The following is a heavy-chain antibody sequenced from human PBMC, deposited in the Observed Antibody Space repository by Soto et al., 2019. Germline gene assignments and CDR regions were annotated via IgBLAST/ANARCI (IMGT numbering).Heavy chain of an antibody. J-gene: IGHJ5*02. D-gene: IGHD4-17*01. CDR2: IYYSGST. V-gene: IGHV4-59*01. CDR3: ARAAGYGDLNWFAP. CDR1: GGSISSYY. Sequence: QVQLQESGPGLVKPSETLSLTCTVSGGSISSYYWSWIRQPPGKGLEWIGYIYYSGSTNYNPSLKSRVTISVDTSKNQFSLELSSVTAADTAVYYCARAAGYGDLNWFAPWGQGTLVTVSS.